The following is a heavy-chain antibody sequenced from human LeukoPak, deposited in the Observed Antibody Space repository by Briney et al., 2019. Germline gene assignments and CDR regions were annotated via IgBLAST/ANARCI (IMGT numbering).Heavy chain of an antibody. CDR3: ASAILHDAFDI. CDR1: GYTFTSYG. V-gene: IGHV1-18*01. D-gene: IGHD2-15*01. CDR2: ISAYNGNT. J-gene: IGHJ3*02. Sequence: ASVKVSCKAAGYTFTSYGISWVRQARGQGLEWMGWISAYNGNTNYAQKLQGRVTMTTDTSTSTAYMELRSLRSDDTAVYYCASAILHDAFDIWGQGTMVTVSS.